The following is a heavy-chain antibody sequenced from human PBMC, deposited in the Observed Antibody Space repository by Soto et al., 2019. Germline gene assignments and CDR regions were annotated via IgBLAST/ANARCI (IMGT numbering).Heavy chain of an antibody. J-gene: IGHJ4*02. CDR2: MTGDGRTT. Sequence: HPGGSLRLSCVASGFTFGDYWMHWVRQPPGKGPEWVSRMTGDGRTTQYADSVKGRFTASRDNAKSTLYLQMSSLRAEDTAVYYCATAEVDYWGPGALVTVSS. CDR1: GFTFGDYW. CDR3: ATAEVDY. V-gene: IGHV3-74*03.